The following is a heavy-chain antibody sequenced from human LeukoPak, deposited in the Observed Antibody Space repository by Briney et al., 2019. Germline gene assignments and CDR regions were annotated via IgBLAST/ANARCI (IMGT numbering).Heavy chain of an antibody. CDR1: GGSISSGGYY. CDR2: IYHSGST. D-gene: IGHD1-26*01. V-gene: IGHV4-30-2*01. Sequence: PSQTLSLTCTVSGGSISSGGYYWSWIRQPPGKGLEWIGYIYHSGSTYYNPSLKSRVTISVDRSKNQFSLKLSSVTAADTAVYYCARWAGGKDAFDIWGQGTMVTVSS. J-gene: IGHJ3*02. CDR3: ARWAGGKDAFDI.